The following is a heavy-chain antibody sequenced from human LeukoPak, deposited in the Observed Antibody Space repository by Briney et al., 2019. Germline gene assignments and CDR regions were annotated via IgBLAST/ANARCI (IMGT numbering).Heavy chain of an antibody. J-gene: IGHJ4*02. CDR1: GFTFRSYC. Sequence: PGGSLRLSCAASGFTFRSYCMHWVRQAPGKGLGWVAVISYDGSNQYYADSVKGRFTISRDNSKNTLYLQMNSLRAEDTAVYYCAKDKIVGATVWGQGTLVTVSS. V-gene: IGHV3-30*18. CDR3: AKDKIVGATV. CDR2: ISYDGSNQ. D-gene: IGHD1-26*01.